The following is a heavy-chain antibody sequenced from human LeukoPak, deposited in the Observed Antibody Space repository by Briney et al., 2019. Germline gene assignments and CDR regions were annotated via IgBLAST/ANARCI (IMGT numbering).Heavy chain of an antibody. Sequence: GGSLRLSCAASGFTVSSNYMSWVRQAPGKGLEWVSVIYSGGDTYCADSVKGRFTISRDNAKNSLYLQMNSLRAEDTAVYYCARDVYYGSGSPRLDYWGQGTLVTVSS. CDR2: IYSGGDT. D-gene: IGHD3-10*01. J-gene: IGHJ4*02. CDR1: GFTVSSNY. CDR3: ARDVYYGSGSPRLDY. V-gene: IGHV3-53*01.